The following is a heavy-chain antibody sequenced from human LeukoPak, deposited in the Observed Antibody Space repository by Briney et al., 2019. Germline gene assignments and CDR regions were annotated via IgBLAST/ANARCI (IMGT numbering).Heavy chain of an antibody. D-gene: IGHD2-15*01. CDR2: IIPIFGTA. CDR1: GGTFSSYA. Sequence: SVKVSCKASGGTFSSYAISWARQAPGQGLEWMGGIIPIFGTANYAQKFQGRVTITADESTSTAYMELSSLRSEDTAVYYCARDHGYCSGGSCSSNYWGQGTLVTVSS. V-gene: IGHV1-69*13. J-gene: IGHJ4*02. CDR3: ARDHGYCSGGSCSSNY.